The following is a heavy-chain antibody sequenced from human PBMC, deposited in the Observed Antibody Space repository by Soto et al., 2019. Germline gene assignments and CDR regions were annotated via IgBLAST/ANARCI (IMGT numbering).Heavy chain of an antibody. D-gene: IGHD1-26*01. CDR1: GLDFSSEV. V-gene: IGHV3-23*01. CDR3: AKVGPSYYYGTDV. CDR2: ISGSGRTI. Sequence: PGESLKISCAASGLDFSSEVMCWVRQAPGKGLEWVSSISGSGRTIYHADSMRGRFAISRDNSKNSLYLQLNNLRVDDTAVYYCAKVGPSYYYGTDVWGQGTTVTVSS. J-gene: IGHJ6*02.